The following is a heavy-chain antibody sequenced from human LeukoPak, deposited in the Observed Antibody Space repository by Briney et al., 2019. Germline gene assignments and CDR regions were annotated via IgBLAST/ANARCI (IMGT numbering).Heavy chain of an antibody. Sequence: GGSLRLSCAASGFTFNMYGIHWVRQAPGKGLEWVAAISFDGSNEYYLDSVKGRFSISRDNSKNTLYLEMNSLRPEDTALYYCAKDGFWTTRTSYHGAHFFDHWGQGPLVAVSS. CDR1: GFTFNMYG. D-gene: IGHD3/OR15-3a*01. J-gene: IGHJ4*02. CDR3: AKDGFWTTRTSYHGAHFFDH. V-gene: IGHV3-30*18. CDR2: ISFDGSNE.